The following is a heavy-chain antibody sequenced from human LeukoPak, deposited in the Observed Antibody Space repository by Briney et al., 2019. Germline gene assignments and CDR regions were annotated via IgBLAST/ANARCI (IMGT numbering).Heavy chain of an antibody. CDR1: GGSISSSSYY. J-gene: IGHJ5*02. CDR2: IYYSGST. Sequence: SETLSLTCTVSGGSISSSSYYWGWIRQPPGKGLEGIGSIYYSGSTYYNPSLKSRVTISVDTSKNQFSLKLSSVTAADTAVYYCARHPSGWFDPWGQGTLVTVSS. D-gene: IGHD3-3*01. CDR3: ARHPSGWFDP. V-gene: IGHV4-39*01.